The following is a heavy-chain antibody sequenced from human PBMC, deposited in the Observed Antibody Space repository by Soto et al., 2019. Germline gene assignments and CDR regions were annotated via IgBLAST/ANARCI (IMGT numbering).Heavy chain of an antibody. D-gene: IGHD3-3*01. J-gene: IGHJ4*02. V-gene: IGHV4-39*01. CDR2: IYYSGST. CDR3: ARHRYDFWSGSKKREFDY. Sequence: SETLSLTCPVSGGSISSSSYYWGWIRQPPGKGLEWIGSIYYSGSTYYNPSLKSRVTISVDTSKNQFSLKLSSVTAADTAVYYCARHRYDFWSGSKKREFDYWGQGTLVTVSS. CDR1: GGSISSSSYY.